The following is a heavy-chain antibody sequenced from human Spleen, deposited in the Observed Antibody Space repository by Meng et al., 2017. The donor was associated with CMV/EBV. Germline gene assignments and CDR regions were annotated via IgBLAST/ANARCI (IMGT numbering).Heavy chain of an antibody. V-gene: IGHV1-18*01. CDR1: GYIFRNYA. Sequence: QIQLVQSAPEVKKPGASVKVSCRASGYIFRNYAISWVRQAPGQGLEWMGYIRGHNGDTSYAQKYQGRLTLSTDAARSTAYMEIRSLTYDDTAVYYCARDQQLIPAEYFQHWGPGTLVTVSS. CDR3: ARDQQLIPAEYFQH. D-gene: IGHD6-13*01. J-gene: IGHJ1*01. CDR2: IRGHNGDT.